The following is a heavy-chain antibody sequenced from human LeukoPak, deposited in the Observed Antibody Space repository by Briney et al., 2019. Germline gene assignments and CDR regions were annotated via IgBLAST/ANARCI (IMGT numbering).Heavy chain of an antibody. Sequence: QLRRSLRLSCAVSGFTFSSYGIYWVRQAPGKGLDWVAVISFDGSNKYYADSVRGRFTVSRDNSKDTLYLQMNSLRAEDTAVYYCAKDEIGAVAGLLDYWGQGIPVTVSS. J-gene: IGHJ4*02. CDR1: GFTFSSYG. D-gene: IGHD6-19*01. CDR3: AKDEIGAVAGLLDY. V-gene: IGHV3-30*18. CDR2: ISFDGSNK.